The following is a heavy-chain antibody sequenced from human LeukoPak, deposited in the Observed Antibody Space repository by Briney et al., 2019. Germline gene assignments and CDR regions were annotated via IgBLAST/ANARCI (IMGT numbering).Heavy chain of an antibody. CDR2: ISYYGSNK. J-gene: IGHJ4*02. V-gene: IGHV3-30*18. CDR3: AKFYCSSTSCYERNFDY. CDR1: GFTFSSYG. D-gene: IGHD2-2*01. Sequence: GGSLRLSWAASGFTFSSYGMHWVRQAPGKGLEWVAVISYYGSNKYYADSVKGRFTISRDNSKNTLYLQMNSLRAEDTAVYYCAKFYCSSTSCYERNFDYWGQGTLVTVSS.